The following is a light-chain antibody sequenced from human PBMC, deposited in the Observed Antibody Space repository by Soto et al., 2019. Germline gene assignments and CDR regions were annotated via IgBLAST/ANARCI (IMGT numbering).Light chain of an antibody. CDR2: KAS. CDR1: QSVSRW. V-gene: IGKV1-5*03. J-gene: IGKJ1*01. CDR3: KQYNDNWT. Sequence: DIQMTQSPSTLSASVGDRVTITCRASQSVSRWLAWYQQKPGKAPKLLIYKASTLESGVPSRFSGSGSGTEFTLAISSLQHDDSATYYCKQYNDNWTFGQGTKVDIK.